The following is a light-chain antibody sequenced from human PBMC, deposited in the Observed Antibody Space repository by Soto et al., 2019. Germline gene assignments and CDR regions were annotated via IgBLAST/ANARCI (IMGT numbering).Light chain of an antibody. CDR2: DVT. V-gene: IGLV2-14*01. CDR3: SSYTSSSTPYV. J-gene: IGLJ1*01. Sequence: QSVLTQPACVSGSPGQSITISCTGTSSDVGGYNYVSWYQQHPVKAPKLMIYDVTNRPSGVSDRFSGSKSGNTASLTISGLQAEDEADYYCSSYTSSSTPYVFGTGTKVTVL. CDR1: SSDVGGYNY.